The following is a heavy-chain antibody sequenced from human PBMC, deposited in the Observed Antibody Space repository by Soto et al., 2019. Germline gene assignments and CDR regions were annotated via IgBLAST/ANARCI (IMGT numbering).Heavy chain of an antibody. J-gene: IGHJ6*03. CDR2: IKQDGSAK. CDR3: ARAHFWSGYLGFYMDV. CDR1: GFTFTNSW. V-gene: IGHV3-7*01. Sequence: GGSLRLSCAASGFTFTNSWMSWVRQAPGKGLEWVANIKQDGSAKNYVDSVKGRFTISRDNTKNSLYLQMNSLRAEDTAVYYCARAHFWSGYLGFYMDVWGKGTTVTVSS. D-gene: IGHD3-3*02.